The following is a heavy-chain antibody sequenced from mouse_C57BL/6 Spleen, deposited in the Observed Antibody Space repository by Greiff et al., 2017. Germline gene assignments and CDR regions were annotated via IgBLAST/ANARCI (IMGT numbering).Heavy chain of an antibody. Sequence: LVRPGSSVKLSCKASGYTFTSYWMDWVKQRPGQGLEWIGNIYPSDSETHYNQKFKDKATLTVDKSSSTAYMQLSSLTSEDSAVYYCARSLYYYGSSYGYWGQGTTLTVSS. J-gene: IGHJ2*01. CDR1: GYTFTSYW. V-gene: IGHV1-61*01. CDR2: IYPSDSET. CDR3: ARSLYYYGSSYGY. D-gene: IGHD1-1*01.